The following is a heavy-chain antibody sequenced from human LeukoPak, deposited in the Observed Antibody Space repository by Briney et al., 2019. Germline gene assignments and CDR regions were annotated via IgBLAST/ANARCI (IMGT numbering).Heavy chain of an antibody. J-gene: IGHJ4*02. Sequence: SETLSLTCAVYGGSFSGYYWSWIRQPPGKGLEWIGEINHSGSTNYNPSLKSRVTISVDTSKNQFSLKLSSVTAADTAVYYCARCIYYFDYWGQGTLVTVSS. D-gene: IGHD2-8*01. V-gene: IGHV4-34*01. CDR3: ARCIYYFDY. CDR2: INHSGST. CDR1: GGSFSGYY.